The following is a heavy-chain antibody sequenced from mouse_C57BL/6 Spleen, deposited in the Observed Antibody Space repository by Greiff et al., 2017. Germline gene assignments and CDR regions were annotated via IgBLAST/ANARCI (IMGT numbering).Heavy chain of an antibody. CDR2: IYPGDGDT. Sequence: VQLQQSGPELVKPGASVKISCKASGYAFSSSWLNWVKQRPGKGLEWIGRIYPGDGDTNYNGKFKGKATLTADKASSTAYMQLSSLTSEDSAFYFCARRERYYDYYGFDYWGQGTTLTVSS. V-gene: IGHV1-82*01. CDR1: GYAFSSSW. D-gene: IGHD2-4*01. CDR3: ARRERYYDYYGFDY. J-gene: IGHJ2*01.